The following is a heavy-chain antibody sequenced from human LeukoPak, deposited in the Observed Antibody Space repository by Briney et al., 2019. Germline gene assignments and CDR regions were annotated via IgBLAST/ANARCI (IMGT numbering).Heavy chain of an antibody. V-gene: IGHV1-46*01. CDR1: GYTFTSYY. Sequence: ASVKVSCKASGYTFTSYYMHWVRQAPGQGLEWMGIINPSGGSTSYAQKFQGRVTMTRDTSTSTVYMELSSLRSEDTTVYYCARLYTIFGVGSNSYYFDYWGQGTLVTVSS. CDR2: INPSGGST. D-gene: IGHD3-3*01. CDR3: ARLYTIFGVGSNSYYFDY. J-gene: IGHJ4*02.